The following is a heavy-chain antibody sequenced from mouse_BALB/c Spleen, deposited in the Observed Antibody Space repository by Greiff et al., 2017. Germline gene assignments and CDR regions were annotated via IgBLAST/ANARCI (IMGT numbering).Heavy chain of an antibody. CDR2: ICTGGGT. CDR3: AYGSSSFDV. CDR1: GFSLTSYD. V-gene: IGHV2-9-2*01. J-gene: IGHJ1*01. Sequence: VKLVESGPGLVAPSQSLSITCTVSGFSLTSYDISWIRQPPGKGLEWLGVICTGGGTNYNSAFMSRLSISKDNSKSHVFLKMHSLQTDDTAIYYCAYGSSSFDVWGEGTTVTVSS. D-gene: IGHD1-1*01.